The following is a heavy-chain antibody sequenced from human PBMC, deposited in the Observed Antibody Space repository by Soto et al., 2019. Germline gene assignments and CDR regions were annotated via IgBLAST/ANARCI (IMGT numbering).Heavy chain of an antibody. D-gene: IGHD3-10*01. J-gene: IGHJ6*04. V-gene: IGHV4-34*01. CDR1: GGSFSGYY. CDR3: ASSRVLLWWGELSKLFYFGIGG. CDR2: INHSGST. Sequence: SETLSLTCAVYGGSFSGYYWSWIRQPPGKGLEWIGEINHSGSTNYNPSLKSRVTISVDTSKNQFSLKLSAVTAADTAVYYCASSRVLLWWGELSKLFYFGIGGWGRLIMVIV.